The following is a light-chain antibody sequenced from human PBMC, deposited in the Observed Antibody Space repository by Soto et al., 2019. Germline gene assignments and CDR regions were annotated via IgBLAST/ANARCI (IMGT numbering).Light chain of an antibody. CDR2: EAS. CDR1: QSTSTW. Sequence: DIQMTQSPSTLSASVGARVTITCRASQSTSTWLAWYQQRPGKTPKLLISEASKLESGVPSRFSGSGSGTEFTLTISSLQPDDFATYYCQQYITYPYAFGQGTKVEIK. J-gene: IGKJ1*01. CDR3: QQYITYPYA. V-gene: IGKV1-5*03.